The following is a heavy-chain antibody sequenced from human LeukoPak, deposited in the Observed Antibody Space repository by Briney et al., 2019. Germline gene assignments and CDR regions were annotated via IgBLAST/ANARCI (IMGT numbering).Heavy chain of an antibody. V-gene: IGHV3-21*01. CDR2: ISSSSSYI. J-gene: IGHJ3*02. CDR3: ARVSASYDDAFDI. Sequence: PGGSLRLSCAASGFTFSSYSMNWVRQAPGKGLEWVSSISSSSSYIYYADSVKGRFTISRGNAKNSLYLQMNSLRAEDTAVYYCARVSASYDDAFDIWGQGTMVTVSS. D-gene: IGHD5-18*01. CDR1: GFTFSSYS.